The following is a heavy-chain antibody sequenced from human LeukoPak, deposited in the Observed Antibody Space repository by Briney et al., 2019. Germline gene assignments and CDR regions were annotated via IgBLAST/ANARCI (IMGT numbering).Heavy chain of an antibody. J-gene: IGHJ5*02. D-gene: IGHD5-18*01. CDR2: IYYSGST. V-gene: IGHV4-61*01. CDR1: GGSVSSGSYY. Sequence: SETLSLTCTVSGGSVSSGSYYWSWIRQPPGKGLEWIVYIYYSGSTNYNPSLKSRVTISVDTSKNQFSLKLSSVTAADTAVYYCARDYVDTAMASNWFDPWGQGTLVTVSS. CDR3: ARDYVDTAMASNWFDP.